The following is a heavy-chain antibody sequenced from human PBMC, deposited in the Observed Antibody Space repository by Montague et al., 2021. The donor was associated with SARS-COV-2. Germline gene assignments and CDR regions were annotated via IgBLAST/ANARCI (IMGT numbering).Heavy chain of an antibody. CDR1: GGSISSYY. V-gene: IGHV4-59*01. J-gene: IGHJ6*02. CDR3: AREYRLQYLELTGTRYDYYGMDI. D-gene: IGHD4-11*01. Sequence: SETLSLTCTVSGGSISSYYWSWIRQPPGKGLEWIGYIYYSGSTNYNPSLKSRVTISVDTSKNQFSLKLSSVTAADTAVYYCAREYRLQYLELTGTRYDYYGMDIWGQGTTVTVSS. CDR2: IYYSGST.